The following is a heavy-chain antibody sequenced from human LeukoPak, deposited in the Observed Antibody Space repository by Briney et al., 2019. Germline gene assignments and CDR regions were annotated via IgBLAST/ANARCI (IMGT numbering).Heavy chain of an antibody. J-gene: IGHJ6*02. CDR2: IYSGGTT. D-gene: IGHD5-18*01. V-gene: IGHV3-53*04. CDR3: VRHYRYSFGPNFYYYVMDV. Sequence: GGSLRLSCGASGFIVSGNHMSWVRQAPGKGLEWVSVIYSGGTTYYADPVKGRFTVSRHNSNITLYLQMNSLRTEDTAVHFCVRHYRYSFGPNFYYYVMDVWGQGTTVTVSS. CDR1: GFIVSGNH.